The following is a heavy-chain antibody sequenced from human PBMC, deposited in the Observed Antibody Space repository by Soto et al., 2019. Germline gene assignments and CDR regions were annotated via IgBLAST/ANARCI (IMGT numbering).Heavy chain of an antibody. D-gene: IGHD3-22*01. CDR2: ISYDGSNK. J-gene: IGHJ4*02. V-gene: IGHV3-30*18. Sequence: LGGSLRLSCAASGFTFSSYGMHWVRQAPGKGLEWVAVISYDGSNKYYADSVKGRFTISRDNSKNTLYLQMNSLRAEDTAVYYCAKDRRDYYDSSGYYEPTDYWGQGTLVTVSS. CDR3: AKDRRDYYDSSGYYEPTDY. CDR1: GFTFSSYG.